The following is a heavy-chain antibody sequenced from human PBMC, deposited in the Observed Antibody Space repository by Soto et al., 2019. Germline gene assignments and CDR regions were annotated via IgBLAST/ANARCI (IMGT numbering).Heavy chain of an antibody. V-gene: IGHV3-30-3*01. CDR1: GFTFSRYA. D-gene: IGHD2-2*01. CDR3: ATGGQARASPSRPMSDFDY. J-gene: IGHJ4*01. Sequence: LRLSCAAAGFTFSRYAMHWVRQAPGKGLEWVAVISYDGSNKYYADSVKGRFTISRDNSKNTLYLQMYSLRAEDTAAYYCATGGQARASPSRPMSDFDYWSQGALLTASS. CDR2: ISYDGSNK.